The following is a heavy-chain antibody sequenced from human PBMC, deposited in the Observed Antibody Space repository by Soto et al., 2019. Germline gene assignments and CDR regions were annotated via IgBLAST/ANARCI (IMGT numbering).Heavy chain of an antibody. CDR1: GYTFTSHD. CDR3: ARWDYGVYARFDF. V-gene: IGHV1-8*01. D-gene: IGHD4-17*01. Sequence: QVQLVQSGAEVKKPGASVKVSCKASGYTFTSHDINWVRQATGQGLEWMGWMNPNSGNTGYAQKFPGRVTMTRNTSISTAYMELSSLRSEDPAVYYCARWDYGVYARFDFWGQGTLVTVSS. J-gene: IGHJ4*02. CDR2: MNPNSGNT.